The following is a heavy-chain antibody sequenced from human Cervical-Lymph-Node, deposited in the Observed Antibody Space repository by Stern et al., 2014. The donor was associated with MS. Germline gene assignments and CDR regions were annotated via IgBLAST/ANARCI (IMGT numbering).Heavy chain of an antibody. V-gene: IGHV1-3*04. CDR3: AKDHTSSWYVEGDWFDP. J-gene: IGHJ5*02. CDR1: GYNFTKYA. Sequence: VQLVASGAEVKKPGASVKVSCKASGYNFTKYAIHWVRQAPGQRLEWMGRINTANVNTEYSQKFQGRVTITGDTSASTAYMDLRSLRSEDTARYYCAKDHTSSWYVEGDWFDPWGQGTLVTVSS. D-gene: IGHD6-13*01. CDR2: INTANVNT.